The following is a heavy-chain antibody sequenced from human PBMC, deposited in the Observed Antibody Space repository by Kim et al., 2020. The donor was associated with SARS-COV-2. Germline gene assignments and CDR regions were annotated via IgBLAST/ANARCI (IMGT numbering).Heavy chain of an antibody. J-gene: IGHJ5*02. CDR2: IKIKVDTYAT. V-gene: IGHV3-72*01. Sequence: GGSLRLSCAASGFTFSDYYMDWVRQAPGKGLEWVGLIKIKVDTYATLYDASVRDRFTISRDDSRNSLYLQMDNLKTEDTAVYYCARNIKGWLDPWGQGTLVTVSS. CDR3: ARNIKGWLDP. CDR1: GFTFSDYY.